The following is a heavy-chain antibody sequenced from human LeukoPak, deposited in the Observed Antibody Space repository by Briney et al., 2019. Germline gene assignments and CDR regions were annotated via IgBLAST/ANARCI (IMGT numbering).Heavy chain of an antibody. V-gene: IGHV1-2*02. D-gene: IGHD3-3*01. J-gene: IGHJ4*02. CDR1: GYTFTCYY. Sequence: ASVKVSCKASGYTFTCYYMHWVRQAPGQGLEWMGWINPNSGGTNYAQKFQGRVTMTRDTSISTAYMELSRLRSGDTAVYYCATSSYDFWSGTPRSPDYWGQGTLVTVSS. CDR3: ATSSYDFWSGTPRSPDY. CDR2: INPNSGGT.